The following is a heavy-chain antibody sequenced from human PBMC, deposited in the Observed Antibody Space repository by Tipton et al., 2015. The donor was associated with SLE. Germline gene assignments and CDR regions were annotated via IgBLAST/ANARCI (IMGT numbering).Heavy chain of an antibody. V-gene: IGHV4-4*07. CDR3: ALFPDGLWSHYQYGMDA. D-gene: IGHD3-10*01. Sequence: TLSLTCTVSGGSVNDYYWSWIRQSAEKGLEWIGRMFSRGSTDYSPSLRDRVTMSIDASKNQFSLRLTSVTAADTAVYYCALFPDGLWSHYQYGMDAWGQGTTVTVSS. CDR1: GGSVNDYY. J-gene: IGHJ6*02. CDR2: MFSRGST.